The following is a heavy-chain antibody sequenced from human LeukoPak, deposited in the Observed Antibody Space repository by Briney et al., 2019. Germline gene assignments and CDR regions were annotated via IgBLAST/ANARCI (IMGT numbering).Heavy chain of an antibody. J-gene: IGHJ6*03. Sequence: PSETLSLTCTVSGGSISSYYWSWIRQPPGKGLEWIGYIYYSGSTNYNPSLKSRVTISVDTSKNQFSLKLSPVTAADTAVYYCARDREVVKPAPDYYYYYMDVWGKGTTVTVSS. CDR2: IYYSGST. CDR3: ARDREVVKPAPDYYYYYMDV. CDR1: GGSISSYY. D-gene: IGHD4-23*01. V-gene: IGHV4-59*01.